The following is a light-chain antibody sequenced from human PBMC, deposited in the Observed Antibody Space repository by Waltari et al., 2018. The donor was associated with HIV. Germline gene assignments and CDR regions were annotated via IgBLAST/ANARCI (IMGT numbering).Light chain of an antibody. J-gene: IGLJ2*01. V-gene: IGLV2-8*01. CDR1: SSAVGGYNY. CDR3: SSYGGSNNVV. CDR2: GVH. Sequence: QSALTPPPSASGSPGQSVTIPCTGTSSAVGGYNYVSGPQQHPGKAPELMIYGVHKRPSGVPYRFSGSKSGNTASLTASGLQGEDEAEYYCSSYGGSNNVVFGGGTKLTVL.